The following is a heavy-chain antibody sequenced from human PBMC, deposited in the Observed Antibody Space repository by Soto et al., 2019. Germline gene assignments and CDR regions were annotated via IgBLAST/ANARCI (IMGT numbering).Heavy chain of an antibody. J-gene: IGHJ6*02. Sequence: KPSDTLSLTCADHGGSFSGYYWSWIRQPPGKGLEWIGEINHSGVTNYKPSLTRRVTISVDPSKNQFSLQLKSVTAADTALYYCARFSGSDYYAMDVWGQGDTVT. V-gene: IGHV4-34*01. CDR2: INHSGVT. D-gene: IGHD6-19*01. CDR1: GGSFSGYY. CDR3: ARFSGSDYYAMDV.